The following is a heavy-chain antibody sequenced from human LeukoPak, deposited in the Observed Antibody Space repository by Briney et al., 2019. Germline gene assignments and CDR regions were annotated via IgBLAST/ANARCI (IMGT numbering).Heavy chain of an antibody. Sequence: GGSPRLSCTASGFTFSKHYMSWVRQAPGKGPEWVANIKHDGTEKNYVASVEGRFTISRDNARSSLYLQMNSLRAEDTAVYYCAKDLPALEYWGQGTLVTVSS. V-gene: IGHV3-7*01. D-gene: IGHD2-2*01. J-gene: IGHJ4*02. CDR3: AKDLPALEY. CDR1: GFTFSKHY. CDR2: IKHDGTEK.